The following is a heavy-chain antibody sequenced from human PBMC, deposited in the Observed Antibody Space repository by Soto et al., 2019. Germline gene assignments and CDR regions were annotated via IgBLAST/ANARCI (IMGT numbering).Heavy chain of an antibody. CDR1: GGSVSSGSYY. D-gene: IGHD1-1*01. CDR2: IYYSGST. CDR3: ARAPTTGPGGLYAFDI. J-gene: IGHJ3*02. Sequence: SETLSLTCTVSGGSVSSGSYYWGWIRQPPGKGLEWIGYIYYSGSTNYNPSLKSRVTISVDTSKNQFSLKPSSVTAADTAVYYCARAPTTGPGGLYAFDIWGQGTMVTVSS. V-gene: IGHV4-61*01.